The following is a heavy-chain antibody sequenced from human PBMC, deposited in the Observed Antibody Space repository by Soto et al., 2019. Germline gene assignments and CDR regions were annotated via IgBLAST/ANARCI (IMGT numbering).Heavy chain of an antibody. D-gene: IGHD3-10*01. Sequence: GESLKISCKGSGYSFTSYWIGWVRQMPGKGLEWMGIIYPGDSDTRYSPSFQGQVTISADKSISTAYLQWSSLKASDTAMYYCARLGYYGSGSYYSNSGGMDVWGQGTTVTVSS. CDR2: IYPGDSDT. V-gene: IGHV5-51*01. J-gene: IGHJ6*02. CDR3: ARLGYYGSGSYYSNSGGMDV. CDR1: GYSFTSYW.